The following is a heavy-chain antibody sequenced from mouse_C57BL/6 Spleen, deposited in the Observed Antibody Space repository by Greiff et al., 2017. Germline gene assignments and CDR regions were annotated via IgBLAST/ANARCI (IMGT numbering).Heavy chain of an antibody. Sequence: EVMLVESGGGLVKPGGSLKLSCAASGFTFSDYGMHWVRQAPEKGLEWVAYISSGSSTIYYADTVKGRFTISRDNAKNTLFLQMTSLRSADTAMYCCARLYDYDEGFAYWGQGTLVTVSA. J-gene: IGHJ3*01. CDR3: ARLYDYDEGFAY. D-gene: IGHD2-4*01. CDR1: GFTFSDYG. CDR2: ISSGSSTI. V-gene: IGHV5-17*01.